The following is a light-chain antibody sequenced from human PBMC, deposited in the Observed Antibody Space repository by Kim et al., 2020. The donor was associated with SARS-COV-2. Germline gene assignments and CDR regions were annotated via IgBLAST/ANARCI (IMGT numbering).Light chain of an antibody. V-gene: IGLV3-19*01. CDR3: NSRDSNDNVV. J-gene: IGLJ2*01. Sequence: VALGQTVRITCQGDSLRSDFATWYQQKPGQAPILVIDGKNTRPSGIPDRFSGSSSGNTASLTITGTQAGDEADYYCNSRDSNDNVVFGGGTQLTVL. CDR1: SLRSDF. CDR2: GKN.